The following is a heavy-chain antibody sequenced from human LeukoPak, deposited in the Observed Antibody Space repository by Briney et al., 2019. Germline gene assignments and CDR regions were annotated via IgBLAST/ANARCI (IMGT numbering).Heavy chain of an antibody. J-gene: IGHJ4*02. V-gene: IGHV3-7*01. D-gene: IGHD2-15*01. Sequence: GVFLRLSCAATGFMFPNHWMTWVRQAPGKGLEWVANINERGSETYYEDYVKGRFTISRDNTKKSLFLQLNSLSVEDTAMYYCAKDYSFSNFNWGQGTLVTVSS. CDR1: GFMFPNHW. CDR3: AKDYSFSNFN. CDR2: INERGSET.